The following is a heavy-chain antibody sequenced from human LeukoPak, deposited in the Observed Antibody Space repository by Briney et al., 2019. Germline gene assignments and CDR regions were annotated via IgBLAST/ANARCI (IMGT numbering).Heavy chain of an antibody. V-gene: IGHV3-21*01. CDR1: RFTFSSYA. J-gene: IGHJ6*03. CDR3: ARSSGWYHRGPDYYYYYMDV. CDR2: ISSSSSYI. D-gene: IGHD6-19*01. Sequence: PGGSLRLSCAASRFTFSSYAMNWVRQAPGKGLEWVSSISSSSSYIYYADSVKGRFTISRDNAKNSLYLQMHSLRAEDTAIYYCARSSGWYHRGPDYYYYYMDVWGKGTTVTVS.